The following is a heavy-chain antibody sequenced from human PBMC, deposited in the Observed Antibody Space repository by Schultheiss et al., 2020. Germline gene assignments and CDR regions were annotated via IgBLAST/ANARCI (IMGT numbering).Heavy chain of an antibody. CDR3: ARVRSSSVFDY. D-gene: IGHD6-13*01. J-gene: IGHJ4*02. CDR2: INPNSGGT. Sequence: ASVKVSCKASGSTFTGYYMHWVRQAPGQGLEWMGWINPNSGGTNYAQKFQGRVTMTTDTSTSTAYMELRSLRSDDTAVYYCARVRSSSVFDYWGQGTLVTVSS. V-gene: IGHV1-2*02. CDR1: GSTFTGYY.